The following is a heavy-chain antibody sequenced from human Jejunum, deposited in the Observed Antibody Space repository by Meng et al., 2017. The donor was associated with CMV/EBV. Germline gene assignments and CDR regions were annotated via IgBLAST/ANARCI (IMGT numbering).Heavy chain of an antibody. Sequence: ASGGTFSNSAMSWVRQVPGQGLEWMGLIIPILSVTNYAQNFEGRVTIFADKSTSTTYMEFSSLRFDDTAVYYCATGFGGSPYDYWGQGTRVTVSS. CDR1: GGTFSNSA. V-gene: IGHV1-69*04. CDR3: ATGFGGSPYDY. J-gene: IGHJ4*02. D-gene: IGHD3-3*01. CDR2: IIPILSVT.